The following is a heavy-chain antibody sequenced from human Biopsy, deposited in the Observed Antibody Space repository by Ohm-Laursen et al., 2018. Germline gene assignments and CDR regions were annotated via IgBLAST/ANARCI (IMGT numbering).Heavy chain of an antibody. V-gene: IGHV1-24*01. D-gene: IGHD1-1*01. CDR2: FAPENGRI. Sequence: SVKVSCKFSGYTLTALSMHWARQAPGRGLEWMGGFAPENGRIVYSQKFQGRVTMTEDTSTSTAYMEVWRLRSDDTAVYYCAADINVWNVNYWGQGTQVIVSS. CDR3: AADINVWNVNY. CDR1: GYTLTALS. J-gene: IGHJ4*02.